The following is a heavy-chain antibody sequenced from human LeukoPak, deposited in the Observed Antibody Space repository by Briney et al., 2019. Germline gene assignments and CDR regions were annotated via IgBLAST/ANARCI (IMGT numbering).Heavy chain of an antibody. V-gene: IGHV1-69*13. D-gene: IGHD3-9*01. CDR2: IIPIFGTA. CDR1: GGTFSSYA. Sequence: GASVKVSCKASGGTFSSYAISWVRQAPGQGLEWMGGIIPIFGTANYAQKFQGRVTITADESTSTAYMELSSLRSEDTAVYYCARDEPILTGYSPKGRHYYGMDVWGQGTTVTVSS. CDR3: ARDEPILTGYSPKGRHYYGMDV. J-gene: IGHJ6*02.